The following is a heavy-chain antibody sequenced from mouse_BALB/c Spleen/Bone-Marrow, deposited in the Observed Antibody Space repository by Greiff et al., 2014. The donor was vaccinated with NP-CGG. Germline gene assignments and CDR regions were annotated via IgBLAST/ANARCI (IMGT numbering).Heavy chain of an antibody. J-gene: IGHJ4*01. Sequence: QVQLQQSGDELVKPGASVKLSCMASGFTFTSYWIHWVKQRPGQGPGWIGEINPSNGRTNYNEKFKSKATLTEDKSSSTAYMQLSSLTSEDSAVYYCARDGNYRYAMDYWGQGTSVTVPS. CDR2: INPSNGRT. CDR1: GFTFTSYW. CDR3: ARDGNYRYAMDY. V-gene: IGHV1S81*02. D-gene: IGHD2-1*01.